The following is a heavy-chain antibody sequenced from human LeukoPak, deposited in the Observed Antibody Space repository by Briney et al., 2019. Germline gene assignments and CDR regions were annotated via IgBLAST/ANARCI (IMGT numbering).Heavy chain of an antibody. J-gene: IGHJ6*02. Sequence: SETLPLTCAVYGGSFSGYYWSWIRQPPGKGLEWIGEINHSGSTNYNPSLKSRVTISVDTSKNQFSLKLSSVTAADTAVYYCARSIEDYYGMDVWGQGTTVTVSS. CDR2: INHSGST. CDR1: GGSFSGYY. CDR3: ARSIEDYYGMDV. V-gene: IGHV4-34*01.